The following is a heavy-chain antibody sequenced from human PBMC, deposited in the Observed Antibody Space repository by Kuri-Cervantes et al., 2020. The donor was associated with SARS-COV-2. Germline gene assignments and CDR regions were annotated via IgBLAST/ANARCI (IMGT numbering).Heavy chain of an antibody. CDR1: GFTFSSYA. J-gene: IGHJ4*02. CDR3: ALETFDY. V-gene: IGHV3-30-3*01. CDR2: ISYDGSNK. Sequence: GESLKISCAASGFTFSSYAMHWVRQAPGKGLEWVAVISYDGSNKYYADSVKGRFTISRDNSKNTLYLQMNSLRTEDTAVYYYALETFDYWGQGTLVTVSS.